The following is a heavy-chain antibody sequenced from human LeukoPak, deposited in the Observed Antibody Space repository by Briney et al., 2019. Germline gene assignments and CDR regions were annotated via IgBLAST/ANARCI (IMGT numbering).Heavy chain of an antibody. CDR3: ASHPYQLLWLSWFDP. V-gene: IGHV4-34*01. CDR2: INHRGDT. D-gene: IGHD2-2*01. CDR1: GGSFNTYY. J-gene: IGHJ5*02. Sequence: PSETLSLTCAVYGGSFNTYYWSWIRQSPGKGLEWIAEINHRGDTNYNPSVKSRVTISVDTSKNQFSLKVNSLTAADTAVYYCASHPYQLLWLSWFDPWGQGTLVTVSS.